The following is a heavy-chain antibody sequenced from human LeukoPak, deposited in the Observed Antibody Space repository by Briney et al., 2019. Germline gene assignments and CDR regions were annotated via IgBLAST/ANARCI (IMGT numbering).Heavy chain of an antibody. CDR2: IWYDGSNK. Sequence: PGGSLRLSCAASGFTFSSCGMHWVRQAPGKGLEWVAIIWYDGSNKYYADSVKGRFTVSKDNSKNTLYLQMNSLRAEDTAVYYCATDQYHLPDYWGQGTLVTVSS. CDR1: GFTFSSCG. CDR3: ATDQYHLPDY. V-gene: IGHV3-33*01. J-gene: IGHJ4*02. D-gene: IGHD2-2*01.